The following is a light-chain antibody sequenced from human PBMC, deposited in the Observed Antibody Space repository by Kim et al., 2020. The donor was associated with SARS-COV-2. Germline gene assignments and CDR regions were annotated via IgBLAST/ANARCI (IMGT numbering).Light chain of an antibody. CDR1: KLGDKY. J-gene: IGLJ1*01. CDR3: QAWDSSTGV. CDR2: QDN. V-gene: IGLV3-1*01. Sequence: MPPGPTASFTCSGNKLGDKYACWYQQKPGQSPVLVIYQDNKRPSGIPERFSGSNSGNTATLTISGTQAMDEADYYCQAWDSSTGVFGTGTKVTVL.